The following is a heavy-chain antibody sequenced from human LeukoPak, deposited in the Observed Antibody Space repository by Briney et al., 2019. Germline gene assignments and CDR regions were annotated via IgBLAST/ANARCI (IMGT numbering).Heavy chain of an antibody. CDR3: ARGDYYDGGGRNWFNP. CDR2: IHTSWTT. J-gene: IGHJ5*02. Sequence: PSETLSLTCTVSGGSMSSYYWSFIRQPAGKGLEWIRRIHTSWTTYYNPSLKSRVTMSVDTSRNQFSLRLTSVTAADTAVYYCARGDYYDGGGRNWFNPWGQGTLVTVSS. CDR1: GGSMSSYY. D-gene: IGHD3-16*01. V-gene: IGHV4-4*07.